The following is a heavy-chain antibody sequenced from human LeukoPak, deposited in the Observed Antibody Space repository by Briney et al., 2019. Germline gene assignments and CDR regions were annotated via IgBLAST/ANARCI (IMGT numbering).Heavy chain of an antibody. CDR1: GFTFSSYA. Sequence: GGSLRLSCAASGFTFSSYAMHWVRQAPGKGLEWVALISYDGSNKYYADSVKGRFTISRDNSKNTLYLQMNSLRAEDTAAYYCARFYANEWELPHWGQGTLVTVSS. V-gene: IGHV3-30*04. D-gene: IGHD1-26*01. J-gene: IGHJ4*02. CDR2: ISYDGSNK. CDR3: ARFYANEWELPH.